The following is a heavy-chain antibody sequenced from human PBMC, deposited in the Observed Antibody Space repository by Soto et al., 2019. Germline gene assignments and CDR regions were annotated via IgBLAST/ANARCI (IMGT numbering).Heavy chain of an antibody. V-gene: IGHV2-26*01. CDR3: ARRTYYDFWYYFDY. J-gene: IGHJ4*02. D-gene: IGHD3-3*01. CDR1: GFSLSNARMG. Sequence: SGPTLVNPTETLTLTCTVSGFSLSNARMGVSWIRQPPGKALEWLAHIFSNDEKSYSTSLKSRLTISKDTSKSQVVLIMTNMDPVDTATYYCARRTYYDFWYYFDYWGQGTLVTVSS. CDR2: IFSNDEK.